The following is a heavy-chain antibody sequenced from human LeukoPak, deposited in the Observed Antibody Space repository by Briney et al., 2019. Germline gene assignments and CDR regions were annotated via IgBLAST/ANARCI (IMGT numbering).Heavy chain of an antibody. CDR2: ISVSGGST. Sequence: QPGGSLRLSCAASGFTFSSYAMSWVRQAPGKGLEWVSAISVSGGSTYYADSVKGRFTISRDNSKNTLYLQMNSLRAEDTAVYYCAASGSYGGRVGGGHFDYWGQGTLVTVSS. V-gene: IGHV3-23*01. CDR3: AASGSYGGRVGGGHFDY. CDR1: GFTFSSYA. J-gene: IGHJ4*02. D-gene: IGHD1-26*01.